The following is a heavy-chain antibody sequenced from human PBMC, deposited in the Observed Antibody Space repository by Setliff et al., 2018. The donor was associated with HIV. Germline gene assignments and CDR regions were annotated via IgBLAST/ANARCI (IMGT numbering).Heavy chain of an antibody. J-gene: IGHJ4*02. CDR1: GGTFSSYV. Sequence: ASVKVSCKASGGTFSSYVISWVRQAPGQGPEWMGGIIPAFGTPNYAQKFQGRVTITRDTSASTAYMELSSLRSEDTAVYYCARQHQMVLGYWGQGTLVTVSS. D-gene: IGHD2-8*01. V-gene: IGHV1-69*05. CDR2: IIPAFGTP. CDR3: ARQHQMVLGY.